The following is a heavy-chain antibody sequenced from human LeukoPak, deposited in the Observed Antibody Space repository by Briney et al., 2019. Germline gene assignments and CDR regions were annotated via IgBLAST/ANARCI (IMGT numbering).Heavy chain of an antibody. V-gene: IGHV3-23*01. CDR3: AKTDQLLYVGWFDP. J-gene: IGHJ5*02. CDR2: ISGSGGST. Sequence: VGSLGLSCAASGFTFSSYAMSWVRQAPGKGLKWVSAISGSGGSTYYADSVKGRFTISRDNSKNTLYLQMSSLRAEDTAVYYCAKTDQLLYVGWFDPWGQGTLVTVSS. CDR1: GFTFSSYA. D-gene: IGHD2-2*02.